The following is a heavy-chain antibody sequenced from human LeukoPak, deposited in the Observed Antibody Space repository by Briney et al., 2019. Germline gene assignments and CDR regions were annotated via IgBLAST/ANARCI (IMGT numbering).Heavy chain of an antibody. D-gene: IGHD1-26*01. V-gene: IGHV3-21*01. Sequence: KAGGSLRLSCAASGFTFSSYSMNWVRQAPGKGLEWVSSISSSSSYIYYADSVKGRLTISRDNAKNSLYLQMNSLRAEDTAVYYCARVGIVGANTYYFDYWGQGTLVTVSS. J-gene: IGHJ4*02. CDR3: ARVGIVGANTYYFDY. CDR2: ISSSSSYI. CDR1: GFTFSSYS.